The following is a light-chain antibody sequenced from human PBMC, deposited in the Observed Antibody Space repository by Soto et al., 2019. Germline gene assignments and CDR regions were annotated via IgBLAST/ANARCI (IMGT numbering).Light chain of an antibody. V-gene: IGKV3-11*01. J-gene: IGKJ4*01. CDR2: DTS. CDR3: QQHINWPLT. CDR1: QSVDRY. Sequence: EIVLTQSPATLSLSPGDRATLSCRASQSVDRYLAWYQEKPGQAPRLLIYDTSDRATGIPDRFSGSGSGTDFTLTISSLEPEDFAVYYCQQHINWPLTFGGGTKV.